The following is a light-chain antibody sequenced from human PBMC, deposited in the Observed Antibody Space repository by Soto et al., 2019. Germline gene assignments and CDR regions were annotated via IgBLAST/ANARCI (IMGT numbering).Light chain of an antibody. V-gene: IGKV3-20*01. CDR3: QQYGSSRLT. CDR1: QSVSSSY. Sequence: EIVLTHSPGTLSLSQRERATLSCRASQSVSSSYLAWYQQKPGQAPRLLLYGASSRATGIPDRFSGSGSGTDFTLTISRLEPEDFAVYYCQQYGSSRLTFGGGTKVDIK. CDR2: GAS. J-gene: IGKJ4*01.